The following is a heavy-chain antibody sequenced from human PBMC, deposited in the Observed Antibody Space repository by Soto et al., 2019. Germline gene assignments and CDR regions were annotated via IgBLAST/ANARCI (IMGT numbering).Heavy chain of an antibody. J-gene: IGHJ5*02. CDR1: GYRFTNYW. CDR2: IDPSDSYT. D-gene: IGHD2-2*02. Sequence: GESLKSSCKGSGYRFTNYWISWVRQMPGKGLEWMGRIDPSDSYTKHSPSFQGHVTISADKSISTAYLQWSSLKASDTAMYYCARQDCRSTSCYIGWFDPWGQGTRVTAPQ. CDR3: ARQDCRSTSCYIGWFDP. V-gene: IGHV5-10-1*01.